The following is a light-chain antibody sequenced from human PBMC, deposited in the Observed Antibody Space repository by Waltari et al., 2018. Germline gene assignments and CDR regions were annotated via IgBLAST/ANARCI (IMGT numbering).Light chain of an antibody. CDR3: CAYTGSSTM. Sequence: SALTQPASVSGSPGQSITISCTGTSSDVGSYKLVSWYQQHPAKAPKLIIYEVSYRPSGVSDRFSGSKSGTTASLTISGLQAEDEADYYCCAYTGSSTMFGGGTKLTVL. J-gene: IGLJ3*02. CDR1: SSDVGSYKL. V-gene: IGLV2-23*02. CDR2: EVS.